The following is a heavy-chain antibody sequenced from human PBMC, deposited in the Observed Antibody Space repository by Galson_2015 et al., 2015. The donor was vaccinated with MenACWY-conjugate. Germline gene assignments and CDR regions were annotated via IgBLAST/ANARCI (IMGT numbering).Heavy chain of an antibody. CDR2: IKQDGSET. J-gene: IGHJ4*02. V-gene: IGHV3-7*03. D-gene: IGHD4-17*01. CDR1: GFSFSRHT. CDR3: ATSTVTTDLQPFDY. Sequence: SLRLSCAASGFSFSRHTMTWVRRAPGKGLEWVANIKQDGSETYYVDSVKGRFTISRDNAKNSLYLQMNSLRAEDTAVYYCATSTVTTDLQPFDYWGQGTLVTVSS.